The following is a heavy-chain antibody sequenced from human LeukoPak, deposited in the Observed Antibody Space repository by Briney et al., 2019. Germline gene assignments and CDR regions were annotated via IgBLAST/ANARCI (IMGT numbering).Heavy chain of an antibody. Sequence: ASVKVSCKVSGYTLTELSMHWVRQAPGKGLEWMGGFDPEDGETIYAQKFQGRVTMTEDTSTDTAYMELSSLRSEDTAVYYCATVSARGYCSSTSCYGWFDPWGQGTLVTVSS. V-gene: IGHV1-24*01. J-gene: IGHJ5*02. D-gene: IGHD2-2*01. CDR3: ATVSARGYCSSTSCYGWFDP. CDR1: GYTLTELS. CDR2: FDPEDGET.